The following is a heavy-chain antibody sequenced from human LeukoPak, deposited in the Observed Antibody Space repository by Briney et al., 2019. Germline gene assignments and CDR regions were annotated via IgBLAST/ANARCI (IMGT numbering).Heavy chain of an antibody. CDR1: GFTFSSYS. J-gene: IGHJ4*02. CDR3: ARGRITMIPDY. Sequence: GGSLRLSCAASGFTFSSYSMNWVRQAPGKGLEWVSSISSSSSYIYYADSVKGRFTVSRDNAKNSLYLQMNSLRAEDAAVYYCARGRITMIPDYWGQGTLVTVSS. CDR2: ISSSSSYI. D-gene: IGHD3-22*01. V-gene: IGHV3-21*01.